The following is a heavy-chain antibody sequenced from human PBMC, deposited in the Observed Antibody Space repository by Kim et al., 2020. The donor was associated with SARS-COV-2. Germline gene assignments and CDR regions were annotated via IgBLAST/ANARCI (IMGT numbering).Heavy chain of an antibody. V-gene: IGHV4-59*12. J-gene: IGHJ6*02. CDR3: VRVHGRFCDV. CDR2: IYHSGMT. Sequence: SETLSLTCAVSGGSLGSYFWSWIRQPPGKGLEWIGYIYHSGMTDYIPSLQTRATISTDTSINCFSLKLRPVTALDTAVYYVVRVHGRFCDVCG. D-gene: IGHD3-3*01. CDR1: GGSLGSYF.